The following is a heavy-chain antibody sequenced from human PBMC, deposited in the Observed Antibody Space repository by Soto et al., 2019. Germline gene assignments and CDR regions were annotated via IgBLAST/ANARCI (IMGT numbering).Heavy chain of an antibody. CDR2: IYYSGST. V-gene: IGHV4-61*01. J-gene: IGHJ4*02. Sequence: PSETLSLTCTVSCGSVISGSYYWSWIRQPPGKGLEWIGYIYYSGSTNYNPSLKSRVTISVDTSKNQFSLKLSSVTAADTAVYYCARDRYGDRYFDYWGQGTLVTVSS. CDR3: ARDRYGDRYFDY. D-gene: IGHD4-17*01. CDR1: CGSVISGSYY.